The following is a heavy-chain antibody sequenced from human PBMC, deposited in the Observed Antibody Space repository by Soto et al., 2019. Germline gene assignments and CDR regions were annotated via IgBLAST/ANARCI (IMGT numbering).Heavy chain of an antibody. J-gene: IGHJ5*02. V-gene: IGHV3-9*01. CDR3: AKDVSSGWYTVGGRFDP. CDR1: GFTFDDYA. D-gene: IGHD6-19*01. Sequence: EVQLVESGGGLVQPGRSLRLSCVASGFTFDDYAMHWVRQAPGKGLEWVSSVSWNSVRVGYADSVKGRFTISRDNGENTLYLQMNSLRTEDTAMYYCAKDVSSGWYTVGGRFDPWGQGTLGTVAS. CDR2: VSWNSVRV.